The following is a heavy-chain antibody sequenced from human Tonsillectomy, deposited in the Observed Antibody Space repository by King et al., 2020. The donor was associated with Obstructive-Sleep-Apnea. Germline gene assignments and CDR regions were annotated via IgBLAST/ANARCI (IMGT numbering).Heavy chain of an antibody. CDR3: ARDGLSGAADY. J-gene: IGHJ4*02. D-gene: IGHD1-26*01. Sequence: QVQLVESGGGVVQPGRSLRLSCAASGFTFSNYALHWVRQAPGKGLEWVAVISYDGSNKYYADSVKGRFTISRDNSKNTLYLQMNSLRAEDTAVYYCARDGLSGAADYWGQGTLVTVSS. CDR1: GFTFSNYA. V-gene: IGHV3-30-3*01. CDR2: ISYDGSNK.